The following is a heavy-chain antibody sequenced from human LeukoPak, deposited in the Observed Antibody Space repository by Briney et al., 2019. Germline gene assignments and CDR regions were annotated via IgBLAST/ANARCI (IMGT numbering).Heavy chain of an antibody. Sequence: PSETLSLTCNVSGGSIRGYYWSWIRQPPGKGLEWIGYIYSSGSTNYNPSLKSRVTMSVDTSKNQFSLRLSSVTAADTAVYYCARVRFFDSSVLTRKRSYYFDYWGQGTLVTVSS. V-gene: IGHV4-59*12. CDR2: IYSSGST. J-gene: IGHJ4*02. CDR1: GGSIRGYY. D-gene: IGHD3-22*01. CDR3: ARVRFFDSSVLTRKRSYYFDY.